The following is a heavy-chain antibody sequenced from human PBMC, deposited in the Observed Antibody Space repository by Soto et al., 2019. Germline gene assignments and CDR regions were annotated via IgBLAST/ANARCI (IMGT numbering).Heavy chain of an antibody. V-gene: IGHV4-30-2*01. Sequence: PSETLSLTCAVSGGSISSGGYSWSWIRQPPGKGLEWIGYIYHSGSTYYNPSLKSRVTISVDTSKNQLSLKLSSVTAADTAVYYCARTRAVWFDPWGQGTLVTVSS. CDR2: IYHSGST. D-gene: IGHD6-19*01. CDR1: GGSISSGGYS. CDR3: ARTRAVWFDP. J-gene: IGHJ5*02.